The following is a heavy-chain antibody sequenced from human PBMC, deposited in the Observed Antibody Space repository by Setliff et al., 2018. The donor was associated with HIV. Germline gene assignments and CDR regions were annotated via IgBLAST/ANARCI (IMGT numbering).Heavy chain of an antibody. CDR1: GGSISGSYY. J-gene: IGHJ4*02. CDR2: TYFRGGS. Sequence: SETLSLTCAVSGGSISGSYYWAWIRQPQGKGLELIGSTYFRGGSYNNPSLDNRVSIPIDTSENQISLKLYSVNAADTAIYYCGRHRVAARPSYFDLWGQGTRVTVSS. CDR3: GRHRVAARPSYFDL. V-gene: IGHV4-39*01. D-gene: IGHD6-6*01.